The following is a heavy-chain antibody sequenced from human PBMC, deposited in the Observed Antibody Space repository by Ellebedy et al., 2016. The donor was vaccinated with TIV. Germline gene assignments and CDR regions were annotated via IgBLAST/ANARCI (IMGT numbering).Heavy chain of an antibody. D-gene: IGHD7-27*01. CDR2: IYGSGRT. J-gene: IGHJ3*02. V-gene: IGHV4-4*07. CDR3: ARDAWGRDAFDI. CDR1: GGSISGSY. Sequence: SETLSLXXTFSGGSISGSYWTWLRLPAGKGLEWIGRIYGSGRTDYNSSLNSRVTMSVDTSKQQFSLKLTSVTAADTAVYYCARDAWGRDAFDIWGQGTMVTVSS.